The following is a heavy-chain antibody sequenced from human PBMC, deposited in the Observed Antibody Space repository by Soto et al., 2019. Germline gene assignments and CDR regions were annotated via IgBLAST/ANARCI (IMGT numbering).Heavy chain of an antibody. CDR3: ARDVSSGWYYFDY. Sequence: GGSLRLSCAASGFTFSTCAMSWVRQAPGKGLEWVSGVSAGGSSTYYADSVKGRFTISRDNSKNTLYLQMNSVRAEDTAVYYCARDVSSGWYYFDYWGQGTLVTVSS. CDR1: GFTFSTCA. V-gene: IGHV3-23*01. CDR2: VSAGGSST. D-gene: IGHD6-19*01. J-gene: IGHJ4*02.